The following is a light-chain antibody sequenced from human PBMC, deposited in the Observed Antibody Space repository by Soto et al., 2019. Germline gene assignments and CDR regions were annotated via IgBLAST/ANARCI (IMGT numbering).Light chain of an antibody. V-gene: IGLV2-14*01. Sequence: QSALTQPASVSGSPGQSITISCTGASSDVGAYNYVSWYQQHPGKAPKLMIYEVSNRPSGVSNRFSGSKSGNTASLTISGLQAEDEADYYCSSYTTSSTRLFGGGTKVTVL. CDR2: EVS. J-gene: IGLJ2*01. CDR3: SSYTTSSTRL. CDR1: SSDVGAYNY.